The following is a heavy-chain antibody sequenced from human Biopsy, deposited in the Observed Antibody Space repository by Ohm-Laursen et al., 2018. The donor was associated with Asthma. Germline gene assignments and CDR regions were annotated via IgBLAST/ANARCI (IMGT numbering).Heavy chain of an antibody. CDR3: AKRRGYSDLTDFDH. Sequence: SLRLSCSASGFAVSRDYMFWVRQAPGKGLEWVAVVSYDGGVVHYADSMKGRFTISRDNAKSTLYLQMNGLRTDDTAVYFCAKRRGYSDLTDFDHWGQGTLVTVSS. D-gene: IGHD3-3*01. CDR2: VSYDGGVV. J-gene: IGHJ4*02. V-gene: IGHV3-30-3*01. CDR1: GFAVSRDY.